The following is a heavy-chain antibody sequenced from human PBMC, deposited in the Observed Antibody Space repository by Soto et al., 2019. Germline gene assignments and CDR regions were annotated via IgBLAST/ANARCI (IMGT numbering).Heavy chain of an antibody. Sequence: ASVKVSCKASGFTFTNSAVQWVRQARGQRLEWIGWIVVGSGNTNYAQKFQERVTITRDMSTSTAYMELSSLRSEDTAVYYCAADPYSSSWYGHYYQYGMDVWGQGTTVTVSS. CDR3: AADPYSSSWYGHYYQYGMDV. V-gene: IGHV1-58*01. CDR1: GFTFTNSA. CDR2: IVVGSGNT. J-gene: IGHJ6*02. D-gene: IGHD6-13*01.